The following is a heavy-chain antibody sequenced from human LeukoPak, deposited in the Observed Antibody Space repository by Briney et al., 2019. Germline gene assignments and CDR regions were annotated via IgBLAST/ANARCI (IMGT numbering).Heavy chain of an antibody. CDR2: LSYDGSNK. V-gene: IGHV3-33*01. D-gene: IGHD2-15*01. Sequence: GGSLRLSCAASGFVFSSFGMHWVPQAPGKGLEWVSLLSYDGSNKFYADSVKGRFTISRDNSENTLYLQMSSLRAEDTAVYYCARDRGDCSGGSCYSDYFDYWGQGTLVTVSS. J-gene: IGHJ4*02. CDR1: GFVFSSFG. CDR3: ARDRGDCSGGSCYSDYFDY.